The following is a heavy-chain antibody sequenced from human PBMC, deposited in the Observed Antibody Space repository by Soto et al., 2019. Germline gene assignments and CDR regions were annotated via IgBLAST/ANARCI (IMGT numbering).Heavy chain of an antibody. V-gene: IGHV4-4*02. D-gene: IGHD2-21*02. CDR1: GGSISSSNW. CDR2: IYHSGST. CDR3: ASTQYGGNSSGAFDI. Sequence: SETLSLTCAVSGGSISSSNWWSWVRQPPGKGLEWIGEIYHSGSTNYNPSLKSRVTISVDKSKNQFSLKLSSVTAADTAVYYCASTQYGGNSSGAFDIWGQGTMVNRLL. J-gene: IGHJ3*02.